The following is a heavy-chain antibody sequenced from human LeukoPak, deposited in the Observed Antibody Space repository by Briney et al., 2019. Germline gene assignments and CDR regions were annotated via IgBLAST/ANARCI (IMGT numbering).Heavy chain of an antibody. CDR1: GDSLIRNFYY. CDR2: LYQSGST. Sequence: PSETLSLTCTVSGDSLIRNFYYWGWIRQPPGKALEWIGSLYQSGSTYYNPSLKSRVTISVDTSKNQLSLRLKSLTAADTAVYFCARSIPMSTAVVADATWGWFDPWGQGTLVVVSS. J-gene: IGHJ5*02. D-gene: IGHD3-22*01. CDR3: ARSIPMSTAVVADATWGWFDP. V-gene: IGHV4-39*01.